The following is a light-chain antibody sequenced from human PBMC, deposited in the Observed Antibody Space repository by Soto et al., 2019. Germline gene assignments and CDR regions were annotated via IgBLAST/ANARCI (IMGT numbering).Light chain of an antibody. V-gene: IGKV3-15*01. CDR1: QSVNRF. CDR3: QQYSNWPPYT. J-gene: IGKJ2*01. CDR2: TAD. Sequence: EIVMTQSPATLSVSPGERATLSCRASQSVNRFLAWYQQKPGQAPRLLIYTADTRATGIPARFSGSGSGTEFTLTISSLQSEDFAVYYCQQYSNWPPYTFGQGTKLEIK.